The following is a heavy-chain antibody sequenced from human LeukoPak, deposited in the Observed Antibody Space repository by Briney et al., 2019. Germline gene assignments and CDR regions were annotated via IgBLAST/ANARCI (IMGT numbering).Heavy chain of an antibody. CDR1: GLTFSSYA. CDR3: AKDAVVRGVIDY. CDR2: ISGSGRTA. Sequence: GGSLRLSCAASGLTFSSYAMSWVRQAPGKGLEWVSAISGSGRTAYYADSVKGRFTISRDNSKNTLYLQMNSLRVEDTAVYYCAKDAVVRGVIDYWGQGTLVTVSS. V-gene: IGHV3-23*01. J-gene: IGHJ4*02. D-gene: IGHD3-10*01.